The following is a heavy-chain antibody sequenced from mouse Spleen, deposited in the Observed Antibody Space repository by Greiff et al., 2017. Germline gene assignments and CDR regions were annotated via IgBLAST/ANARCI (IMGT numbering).Heavy chain of an antibody. D-gene: IGHD4-1*01. CDR3: ATGPFDY. V-gene: IGHV1-69*01. CDR2: IDPSDSYT. Sequence: QVQLKQPGAELVMPGASVKLSCKASGYTFTSYWMHWVKQRPGQGLEWIGEIDPSDSYTNYNQKFKGKATLTVDKSSSTAYMQLSSLTSEDSAVYYCATGPFDYWGQGTTLTVSS. CDR1: GYTFTSYW. J-gene: IGHJ2*01.